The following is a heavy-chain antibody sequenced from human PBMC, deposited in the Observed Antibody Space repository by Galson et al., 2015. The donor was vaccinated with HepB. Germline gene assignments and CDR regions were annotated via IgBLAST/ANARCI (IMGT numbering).Heavy chain of an antibody. CDR3: ARGLEEFLQTQFDY. Sequence: SETLSLTCTVSGGSIRSYYWSWIRQPPGKGLEWIGYIYYSGSTNYNPTLKSRVTISVDTSKNQFSLKLSSVTAADTAVYYCARGLEEFLQTQFDYWGQGTLVIVSS. CDR2: IYYSGST. CDR1: GGSIRSYY. D-gene: IGHD3-16*01. J-gene: IGHJ4*02. V-gene: IGHV4-59*01.